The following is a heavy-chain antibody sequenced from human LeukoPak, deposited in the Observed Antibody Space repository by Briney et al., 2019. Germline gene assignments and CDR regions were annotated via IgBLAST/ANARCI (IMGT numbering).Heavy chain of an antibody. CDR1: GFNFSIYS. D-gene: IGHD3-10*01. CDR2: ISGSGGST. J-gene: IGHJ3*02. CDR3: AKSETLLWFGELKVDAFDI. V-gene: IGHV3-23*01. Sequence: GGSLRLSCAASGFNFSIYSMNWVRQAPGKGLEWVSAISGSGGSTYYADSVKGRFTISRDNSKNTLYLQMNSLRAEDTAVYYCAKSETLLWFGELKVDAFDIWGQGTMVTVSS.